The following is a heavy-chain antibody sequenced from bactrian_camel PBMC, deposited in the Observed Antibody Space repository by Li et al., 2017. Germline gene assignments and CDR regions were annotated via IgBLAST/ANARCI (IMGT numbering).Heavy chain of an antibody. V-gene: IGHV3S53*01. CDR3: AAEQVKTFHALDGPCRPFGF. J-gene: IGHJ6*01. CDR1: GYTYDTYC. Sequence: VQLVESGGGSVQAGGSLRLSCEAPGYTYDTYCLGWYRQAPGKEREGVATIETDGTTTYADSVKGRFTISKDNANNTIHLQMNNLKPEDTAMYYCAAEQVKTFHALDGPCRPFGFWGQGTQVTVS. D-gene: IGHD1*01. CDR2: IETDGTT.